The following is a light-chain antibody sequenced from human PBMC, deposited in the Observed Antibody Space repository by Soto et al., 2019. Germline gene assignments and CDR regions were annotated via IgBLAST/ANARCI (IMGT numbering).Light chain of an antibody. Sequence: SYELTQPPSVSVSPGQTASITCSGDKLGDKYTCWYQQKPGQSPVLVIYQHSQRPSGISERFSGSNSGNTATLTISGTQAMDEADYYCQAWDSSTDVVFGGGTKLTVL. CDR2: QHS. CDR1: KLGDKY. CDR3: QAWDSSTDVV. J-gene: IGLJ2*01. V-gene: IGLV3-1*01.